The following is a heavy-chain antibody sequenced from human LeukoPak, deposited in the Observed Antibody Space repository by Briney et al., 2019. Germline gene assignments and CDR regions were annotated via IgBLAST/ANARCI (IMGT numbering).Heavy chain of an antibody. CDR2: IRSKANSYAT. CDR1: GFTFSGSA. J-gene: IGHJ4*02. Sequence: PGGSLRLSCAASGFTFSGSAMHWVRQASGKGLEWVGRIRSKANSYATAYAASVKGRFTISRDDSKNTAYLQMNSLKTEDTAVYYCTSTIHYYDSSDPFDYWGQGTLVTVSS. D-gene: IGHD3-22*01. V-gene: IGHV3-73*01. CDR3: TSTIHYYDSSDPFDY.